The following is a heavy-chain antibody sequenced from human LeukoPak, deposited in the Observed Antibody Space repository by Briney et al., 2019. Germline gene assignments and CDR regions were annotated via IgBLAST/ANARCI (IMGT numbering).Heavy chain of an antibody. D-gene: IGHD4-17*01. Sequence: GGSLRLSCAASGFTFSSYWMSWVRQAPGKGLEWVANIKQDGSEKYYVDSVKGRFTVSRGNAKNSLYLQMNSLRAEDTAVYYCARDPDYGDYEWDYWGQGTLVTVSS. J-gene: IGHJ4*02. CDR3: ARDPDYGDYEWDY. V-gene: IGHV3-7*01. CDR1: GFTFSSYW. CDR2: IKQDGSEK.